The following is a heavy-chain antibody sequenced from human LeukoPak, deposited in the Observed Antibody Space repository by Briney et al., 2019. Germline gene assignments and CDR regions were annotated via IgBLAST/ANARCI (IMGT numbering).Heavy chain of an antibody. CDR3: ARPRRAERDEDF. CDR1: GYRFSNYW. CDR2: INPGDTNI. J-gene: IGHJ4*02. Sequence: GESLKISCKGSGYRFSNYWIGWVRQMPGKGLEWMGMINPGDTNIAYSPSFQGQVTISADRSINTAYLQWSSLKASDTAMYYCARPRRAERDEDFWGQGTLVTVSS. V-gene: IGHV5-51*01. D-gene: IGHD1-1*01.